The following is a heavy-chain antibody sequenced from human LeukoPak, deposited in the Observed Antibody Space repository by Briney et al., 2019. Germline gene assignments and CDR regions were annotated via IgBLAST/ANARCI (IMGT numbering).Heavy chain of an antibody. V-gene: IGHV1-46*01. J-gene: IGHJ5*02. CDR3: TRDRPHNWFDL. CDR1: EYSFVSYY. Sequence: VASVKVSCKASEYSFVSYYIHWVRQAPGEGLEWVGLIYTHDGTTNYAQKFQGRVTMTVNRSTTTFYMELSSLTCEDTAVYYCTRDRPHNWFDLWGQGTLVTVSP. CDR2: IYTHDGTT.